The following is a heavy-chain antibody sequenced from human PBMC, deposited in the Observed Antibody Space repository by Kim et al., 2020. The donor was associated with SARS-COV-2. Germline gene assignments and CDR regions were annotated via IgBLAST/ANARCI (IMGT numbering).Heavy chain of an antibody. J-gene: IGHJ5*02. Sequence: GGSLRLSCAASGLTLSNVWMHWVRQTPGKGLVWVSLIKTDGTTMYADSVKGRFTISRDNAKNTLYLQMNSLRDEDTAVYFCAKDHAGPWGQGTLVTVAS. V-gene: IGHV3-74*03. CDR1: GLTLSNVW. CDR2: IKTDGTT. CDR3: AKDHAGP.